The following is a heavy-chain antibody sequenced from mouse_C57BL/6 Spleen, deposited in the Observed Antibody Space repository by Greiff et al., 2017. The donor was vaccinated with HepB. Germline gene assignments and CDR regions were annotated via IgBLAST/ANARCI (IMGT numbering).Heavy chain of an antibody. Sequence: EVQLQQSGPELVKPGASVKISCKASGYTFTDYYMNWVKQSHGKSLEWIGDINPNNGGTSYNQKFKGKATLTVDKSSSTAYMELRSLTSEDSAVYYCARADITTVVAPFAYWGQGTLVTVSA. CDR3: ARADITTVVAPFAY. V-gene: IGHV1-26*01. CDR2: INPNNGGT. CDR1: GYTFTDYY. J-gene: IGHJ3*01. D-gene: IGHD1-1*01.